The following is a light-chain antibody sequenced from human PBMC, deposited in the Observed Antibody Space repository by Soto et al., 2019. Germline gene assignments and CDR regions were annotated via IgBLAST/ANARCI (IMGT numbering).Light chain of an antibody. CDR1: SSDVGGYNY. V-gene: IGLV2-14*03. CDR2: DVR. CDR3: SSYSSTTHVV. Sequence: QSVLTQPPSVSGSPGQSITISCTGTSSDVGGYNYFSWYQQHPDTATQLMNYDVRRRPSGVSDRFSGSKSGSTASLTISVLQAEDEAYYCGSSYSSTTHVVFGGGTKLTVL. J-gene: IGLJ2*01.